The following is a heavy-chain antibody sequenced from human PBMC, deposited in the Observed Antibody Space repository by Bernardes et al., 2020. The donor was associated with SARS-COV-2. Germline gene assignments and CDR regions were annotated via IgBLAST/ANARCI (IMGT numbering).Heavy chain of an antibody. Sequence: GGSLRLSCAASGFTFSDYYMSWIRQAPGKGLEWVSYISSSGSTIYYADSVKGRFTISRDNAKNSLYLQMNSLRAEDTAVYYCARDLAAAGTNYYYYGMDVWGQGTTVTVSS. D-gene: IGHD6-13*01. CDR2: ISSSGSTI. V-gene: IGHV3-11*01. J-gene: IGHJ6*02. CDR1: GFTFSDYY. CDR3: ARDLAAAGTNYYYYGMDV.